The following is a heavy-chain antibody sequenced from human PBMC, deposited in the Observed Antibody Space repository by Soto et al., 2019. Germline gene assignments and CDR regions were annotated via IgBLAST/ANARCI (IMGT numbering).Heavy chain of an antibody. CDR1: GYTFTSHA. CDR3: ARDRDWAFDY. J-gene: IGHJ4*02. D-gene: IGHD3-9*01. Sequence: QVQLVQSGAEEKKPGASLKVSCKSSGYTFTSHAMHWVRQAPGQRLEWMGWINTAYGTTKYSQKLQGRVTIIRDTSASTVYMELSSLRSEDTAVYYCARDRDWAFDYWGQGTLDTVSS. V-gene: IGHV1-3*05. CDR2: INTAYGTT.